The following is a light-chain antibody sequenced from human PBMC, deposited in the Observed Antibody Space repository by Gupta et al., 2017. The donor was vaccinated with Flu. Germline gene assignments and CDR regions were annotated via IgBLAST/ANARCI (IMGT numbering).Light chain of an antibody. CDR3: ETWDDSLNGMV. Sequence: RVTISCSGSSSNIGSNIVYWYHQLPGTAPKLIIYKNNQRPSGVPDRFSGSKSGPSASLAISGLQSEDEAEYYCETWDDSLNGMVFGGGTKLTVL. J-gene: IGLJ3*02. CDR2: KNN. CDR1: SSNIGSNI. V-gene: IGLV1-44*01.